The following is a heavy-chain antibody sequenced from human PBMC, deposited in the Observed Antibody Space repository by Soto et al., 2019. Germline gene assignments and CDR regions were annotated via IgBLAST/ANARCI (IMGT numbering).Heavy chain of an antibody. D-gene: IGHD6-19*01. CDR3: ARDHPQWLAPI. CDR1: CYTFTSYG. J-gene: IGHJ3*02. V-gene: IGHV1-18*01. CDR2: ISAYNGNT. Sequence: AASVKVSCKACCYTFTSYGISLLRQAPGQGLEWMGWISAYNGNTNYAQKLQGRVTMTTDTSTSTAYMELRSLRSDDTAVYYCARDHPQWLAPIWGQGTMVTVSS.